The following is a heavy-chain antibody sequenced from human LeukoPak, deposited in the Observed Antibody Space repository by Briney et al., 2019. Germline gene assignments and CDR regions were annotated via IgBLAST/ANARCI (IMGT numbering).Heavy chain of an antibody. Sequence: SETLSLTCTASGGSISSYYWSWIRQPPGKGLEWIGYIYYSGSTNYNPSLKSRVTISVDTSKNQFSLKLSSVTAADTAVYYCARGGLRDAFDIWGQGTMVTVSS. J-gene: IGHJ3*02. CDR2: IYYSGST. CDR3: ARGGLRDAFDI. D-gene: IGHD4-17*01. V-gene: IGHV4-59*01. CDR1: GGSISSYY.